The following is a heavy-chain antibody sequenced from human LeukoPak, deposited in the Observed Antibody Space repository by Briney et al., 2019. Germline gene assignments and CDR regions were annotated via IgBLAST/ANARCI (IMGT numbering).Heavy chain of an antibody. V-gene: IGHV4-59*01. CDR3: ARHFWSGIDY. Sequence: SETLSLTCTVSGGSISSYYWSWIRQPPGKGLEWIGYIYYSGSTNYNPSLKSRVTISVGTSKNQFSLKLSSVTAADTAVYYCARHFWSGIDYWGQGTLVTVSS. CDR2: IYYSGST. CDR1: GGSISSYY. J-gene: IGHJ4*02. D-gene: IGHD3-3*01.